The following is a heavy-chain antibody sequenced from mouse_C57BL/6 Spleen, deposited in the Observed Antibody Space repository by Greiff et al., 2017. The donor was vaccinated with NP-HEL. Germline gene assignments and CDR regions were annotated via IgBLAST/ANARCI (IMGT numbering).Heavy chain of an antibody. CDR3: ARLRYYASSYVYYAMDY. J-gene: IGHJ4*01. V-gene: IGHV1-81*01. CDR2: IYPRSGNT. CDR1: GYTFTSYG. D-gene: IGHD1-1*01. Sequence: QVQLQQSGAELARPGASVKLSCKASGYTFTSYGISWVKQRTGQGLEWIGEIYPRSGNTYYNEKFKGKATLTADKSSSTAYLELRSLTSEDSAVYFCARLRYYASSYVYYAMDYWGQGTSVTVSS.